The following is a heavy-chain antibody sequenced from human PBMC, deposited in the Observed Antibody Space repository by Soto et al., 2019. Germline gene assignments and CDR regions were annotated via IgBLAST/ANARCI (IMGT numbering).Heavy chain of an antibody. J-gene: IGHJ4*02. CDR3: AIAAAGPLVDY. Sequence: ASVKVSCKASGGTFSSYAISWVRQAPGQGLEWMGGIIPIFGTANYAQKFQGRVTTTADKSTSTAYMELSSLRSEDTAVYYCAIAAAGPLVDYWGQGTLVTVSS. CDR2: IIPIFGTA. V-gene: IGHV1-69*06. CDR1: GGTFSSYA. D-gene: IGHD6-13*01.